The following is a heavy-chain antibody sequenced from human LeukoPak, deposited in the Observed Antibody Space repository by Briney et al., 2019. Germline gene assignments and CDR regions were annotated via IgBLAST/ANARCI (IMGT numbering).Heavy chain of an antibody. Sequence: PGRSRSLSCAASAFTVGGSSTDCVRQAPEKELVWVSRANSDGSDTRYADSVKGRFTIYRDNAKNTLFLKMNSLRAEDTAVYYCAREFCSGGRCPFQHWGQGNLVTVSS. J-gene: IGHJ1*01. CDR3: AREFCSGGRCPFQH. CDR1: AFTVGGSS. V-gene: IGHV3-74*01. CDR2: ANSDGSDT. D-gene: IGHD2-15*01.